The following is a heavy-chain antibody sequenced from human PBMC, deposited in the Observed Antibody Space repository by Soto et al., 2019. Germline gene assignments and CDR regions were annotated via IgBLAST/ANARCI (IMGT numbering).Heavy chain of an antibody. CDR1: GFTFSSYE. V-gene: IGHV3-48*03. D-gene: IGHD3-22*01. Sequence: GGSLRLSCAASGFTFSSYEMNWVRQAPGKGLEWVSYISSRGSTIYYADSVKGRFTISRDNAKNSLYLQMNSLRAEDTAVYYCARDYDSSGSTTYYYYYYGMDVWGQGTTVTVSS. CDR2: ISSRGSTI. CDR3: ARDYDSSGSTTYYYYYYGMDV. J-gene: IGHJ6*02.